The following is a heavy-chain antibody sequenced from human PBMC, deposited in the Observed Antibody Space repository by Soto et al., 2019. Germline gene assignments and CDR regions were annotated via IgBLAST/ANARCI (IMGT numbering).Heavy chain of an antibody. J-gene: IGHJ4*02. CDR3: AKDGTDFVSDYYDSSGYSSRFDY. D-gene: IGHD3-22*01. CDR1: GYTFTSYG. V-gene: IGHV1-18*01. CDR2: ISAYNGNT. Sequence: ASVKVSCKASGYTFTSYGISWVRQAPGQGLEWMGWISAYNGNTNYAQKLQGRVTMTTDTSTSTAYMELRSLRSDDTAVYYCAKDGTDFVSDYYDSSGYSSRFDYWGQGTLVTVSS.